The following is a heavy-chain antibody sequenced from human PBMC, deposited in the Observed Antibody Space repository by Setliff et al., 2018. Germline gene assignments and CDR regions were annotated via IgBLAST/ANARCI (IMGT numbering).Heavy chain of an antibody. Sequence: ASVKVSCKSSGYTFNTHGISWVRQAPGQGLEWMGWIGARTVKTNYAQKFQDRVTMTTDTSTSTGYMELRSLTSDDTAVYYCARRWETGDQDAYDIWGQGTMVTVSS. V-gene: IGHV1-18*01. J-gene: IGHJ3*02. CDR1: GYTFNTHG. D-gene: IGHD7-27*01. CDR2: IGARTVKT. CDR3: ARRWETGDQDAYDI.